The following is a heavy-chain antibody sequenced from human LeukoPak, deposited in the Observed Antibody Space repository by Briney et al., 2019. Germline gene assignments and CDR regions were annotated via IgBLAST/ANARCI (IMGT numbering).Heavy chain of an antibody. CDR2: IWYDGSNK. V-gene: IGHV3-33*06. D-gene: IGHD1-26*01. CDR3: AKDLLAGESSSYFSDY. CDR1: GFTFSSYG. Sequence: GGSLRLSCAASGFTFSSYGMHWVRQAPGKGLEWVAVIWYDGSNKYYADSVKGRFTISGDNSKNTLYLQMNSLRAEDTAVYYCAKDLLAGESSSYFSDYWGQGTLVTVSS. J-gene: IGHJ4*02.